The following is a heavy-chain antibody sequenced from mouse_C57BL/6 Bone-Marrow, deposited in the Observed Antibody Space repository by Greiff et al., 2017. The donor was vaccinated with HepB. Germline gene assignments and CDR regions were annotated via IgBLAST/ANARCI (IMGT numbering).Heavy chain of an antibody. V-gene: IGHV1-64*01. CDR2: IHPNSGST. CDR1: GYTFTSYW. D-gene: IGHD1-1*01. Sequence: QVQLQQSGAELVKPGASVKLSCKASGYTFTSYWMHWVKQRPGQGLEWIGMIHPNSGSTNYNEKFKSKATLTVDKSSSTAYMQPSSLTSEDSAVYYCARRIGIYYYGSSPSFDFWGQGTTLTVSS. J-gene: IGHJ2*01. CDR3: ARRIGIYYYGSSPSFDF.